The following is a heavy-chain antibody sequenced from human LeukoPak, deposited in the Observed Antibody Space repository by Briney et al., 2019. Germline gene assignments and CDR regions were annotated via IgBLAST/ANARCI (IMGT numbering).Heavy chain of an antibody. CDR1: GGSFSGYY. CDR2: INHSGST. V-gene: IGHV4-34*01. CDR3: ARGLRIDIVVVPAAIYGMDV. Sequence: SETLSLTCAVYGGSFSGYYWSWIRQPPGKGLEWIGEINHSGSTNYNPSLKSRVTISVDTSKNQFSLKLSSVTAADTAVYYCARGLRIDIVVVPAAIYGMDVWGKGTTVTVSS. J-gene: IGHJ6*04. D-gene: IGHD2-2*01.